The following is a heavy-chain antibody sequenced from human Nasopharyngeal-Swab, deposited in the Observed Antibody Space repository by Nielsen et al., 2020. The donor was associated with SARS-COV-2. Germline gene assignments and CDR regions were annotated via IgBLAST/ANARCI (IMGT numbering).Heavy chain of an antibody. D-gene: IGHD3-22*01. CDR1: GYTFTGYY. J-gene: IGHJ4*02. V-gene: IGHV1-2*02. CDR3: ARDLIAMIVVNGGVYFDY. CDR2: INPNSGGT. Sequence: SVKVSCKASGYTFTGYYMHWVRQAPGQGLEWMGCINPNSGGTNYAQKFQGRVTMTRDTSISTAYMELSRLRSDDTAVYYCARDLIAMIVVNGGVYFDYWGQGTLVTVSS.